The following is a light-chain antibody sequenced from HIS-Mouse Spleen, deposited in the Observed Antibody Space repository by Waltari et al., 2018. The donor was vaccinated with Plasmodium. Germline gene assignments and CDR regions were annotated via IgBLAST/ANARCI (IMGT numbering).Light chain of an antibody. CDR3: QQYNNWSFT. V-gene: IGKV3-15*01. J-gene: IGKJ3*01. CDR1: QSVSSN. CDR2: GAS. Sequence: EIVMTQSPATLSVSPGERATLPCRASQSVSSNLAWYQQKPGQAPRLLIYGASTSATGIPARFSDSGSGTEFTLTISSLQSEDFAVYYCQQYNNWSFTFGPGTKVDIK.